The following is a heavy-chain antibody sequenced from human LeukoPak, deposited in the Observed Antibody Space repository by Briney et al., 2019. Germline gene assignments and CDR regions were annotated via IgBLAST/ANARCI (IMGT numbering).Heavy chain of an antibody. Sequence: GGSLRLSCAASGFTFSSYGMHWVRQAPGKGLEWVSGFSVSDKTTYYADSVKGRFTIPRDNSKNTLYLQINSLRAEDTAVYYCAKDRSIAAGDDAFDIWGQGTMVTVSS. D-gene: IGHD6-13*01. CDR2: FSVSDKTT. CDR1: GFTFSSYG. V-gene: IGHV3-23*01. CDR3: AKDRSIAAGDDAFDI. J-gene: IGHJ3*02.